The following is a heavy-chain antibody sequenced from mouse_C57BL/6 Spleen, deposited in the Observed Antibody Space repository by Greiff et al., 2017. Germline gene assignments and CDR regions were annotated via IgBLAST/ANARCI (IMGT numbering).Heavy chain of an antibody. D-gene: IGHD2-12*01. CDR1: GFTFSDYY. CDR2: ISNGGGST. V-gene: IGHV5-12*01. CDR3: ARPIYNYDYWFAY. J-gene: IGHJ3*01. Sequence: EVQLVESGGGLVQPGGSLKLSCAASGFTFSDYYMYWVRQTPEKRLEWVAYISNGGGSTYYPDTVKGRFTISRDNAKNTLYLQMSRLTSEDTAMYYCARPIYNYDYWFAYWGQGTLVTVSA.